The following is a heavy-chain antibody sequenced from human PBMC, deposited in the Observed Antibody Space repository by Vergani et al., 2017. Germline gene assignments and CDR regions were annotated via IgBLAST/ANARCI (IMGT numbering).Heavy chain of an antibody. V-gene: IGHV4-59*01. CDR2: IYDSGDT. Sequence: QVQLQESGPGLVKPSETLSLTCSVSGDSMNTYYWTWIRQPPGKGLEWIGYIYDSGDTKYNPSLECRVTMFRDTSKNQISLKLYSVTAADTAVYYCARGALWWLRQIDSWGQGTLVTVSS. CDR3: ARGALWWLRQIDS. CDR1: GDSMNTYY. D-gene: IGHD2-21*01. J-gene: IGHJ4*02.